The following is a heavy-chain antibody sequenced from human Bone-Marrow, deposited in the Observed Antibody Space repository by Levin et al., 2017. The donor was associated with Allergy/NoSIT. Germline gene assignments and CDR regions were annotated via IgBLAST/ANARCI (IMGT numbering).Heavy chain of an antibody. CDR2: IKPDGSEK. CDR3: ARDSFSTSSGLDYYYGLDV. D-gene: IGHD6-6*01. CDR1: GFTLSQYW. Sequence: AGGSLILSCAASGFTLSQYWMTWVRQAPGKGLEWVAKIKPDGSEKYYVDSVKGRFTISRDNTRKSLSLEMNNLRSADTAVYFCARDSFSTSSGLDYYYGLDVWGQGTTVTVSS. J-gene: IGHJ6*02. V-gene: IGHV3-7*01.